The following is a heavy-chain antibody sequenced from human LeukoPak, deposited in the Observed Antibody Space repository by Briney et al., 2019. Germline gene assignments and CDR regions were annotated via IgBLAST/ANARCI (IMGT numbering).Heavy chain of an antibody. D-gene: IGHD1-26*01. CDR1: GFTFSSYG. Sequence: PGRSLRLSCAASGFTFSSYGMHWVRQAPGKGLEWVAVIWYDGSNMYYGDSVKGRFTISRDNSKNTLYLQMNSLRAEDTAVYYCARDRYSGSPDYWGQGTLVTVSS. J-gene: IGHJ4*02. CDR2: IWYDGSNM. V-gene: IGHV3-33*01. CDR3: ARDRYSGSPDY.